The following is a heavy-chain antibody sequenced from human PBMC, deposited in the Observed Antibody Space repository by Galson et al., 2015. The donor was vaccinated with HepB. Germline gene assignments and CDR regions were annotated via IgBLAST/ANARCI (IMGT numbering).Heavy chain of an antibody. D-gene: IGHD2-8*01. J-gene: IGHJ5*02. CDR3: ARGRIVLMVYAISFGWFDP. Sequence: SETLSLTCAVYGGSFSGYYWSLIRQPPGKGLEWIGEINHSGSTNYNPSLKSRVTISVDTSKNQFSLKLSSVTAADTAVYYCARGRIVLMVYAISFGWFDPWGQGTLVTVSS. CDR1: GGSFSGYY. CDR2: INHSGST. V-gene: IGHV4-34*01.